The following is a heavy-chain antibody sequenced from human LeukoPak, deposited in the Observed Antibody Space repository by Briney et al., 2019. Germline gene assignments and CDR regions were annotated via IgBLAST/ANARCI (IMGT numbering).Heavy chain of an antibody. V-gene: IGHV3-30*03. CDR3: ARDLSGWYSWNY. J-gene: IGHJ4*02. Sequence: GGSLRLSCAASGFTFTSYGMHWVRQAPGKGLEWVAVISYDGSYKSYADSVRGRFTISRDDSKNTLYLQMNSLRPEDTAMYYCARDLSGWYSWNYWGQGTLVTVSS. D-gene: IGHD6-19*01. CDR1: GFTFTSYG. CDR2: ISYDGSYK.